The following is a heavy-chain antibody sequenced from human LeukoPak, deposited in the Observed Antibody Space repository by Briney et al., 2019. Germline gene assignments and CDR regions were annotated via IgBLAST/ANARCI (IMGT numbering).Heavy chain of an antibody. CDR3: ASSTYYYDSSGHRTFDY. Sequence: SETLSLTCTVSGGSISSYYWSWIRQPPGKGLEWIGYIYYSGSTNYNPSLKSRVTISVDTSKNQFSLKLSSVTAADTAVYYCASSTYYYDSSGHRTFDYWGQGTLVTVSS. V-gene: IGHV4-59*01. J-gene: IGHJ4*02. CDR1: GGSISSYY. CDR2: IYYSGST. D-gene: IGHD3-22*01.